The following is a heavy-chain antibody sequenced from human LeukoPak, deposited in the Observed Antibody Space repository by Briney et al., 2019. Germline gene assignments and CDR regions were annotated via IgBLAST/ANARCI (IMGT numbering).Heavy chain of an antibody. J-gene: IGHJ4*02. CDR2: IWYDGSNK. D-gene: IGHD3-10*01. CDR1: GFTFSSYA. V-gene: IGHV3-33*08. CDR3: ARGPAMVRGVILDY. Sequence: SGGSLRLSCAASGFTFSSYAMHWVRQAPGKGLEWVAVIWYDGSNKYYADSVKGRFTISRDNSKNTLYLQMNSLRAEDTAVYYCARGPAMVRGVILDYWGQGTLVTVSS.